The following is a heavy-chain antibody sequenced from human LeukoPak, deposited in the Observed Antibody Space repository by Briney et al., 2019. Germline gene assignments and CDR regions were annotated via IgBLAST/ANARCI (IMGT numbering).Heavy chain of an antibody. J-gene: IGHJ4*02. Sequence: GRSLRLSCAASGFTFNSYAIHWVRQAPGKGLEWVAVISYDGSNKYYADSVKGRFTISRDNSKNTLYLQLNSLRPEDTAVYYCARDQLAYSGYDTLFDYWGQGTLVTVSS. CDR3: ARDQLAYSGYDTLFDY. CDR1: GFTFNSYA. CDR2: ISYDGSNK. V-gene: IGHV3-30*04. D-gene: IGHD5-12*01.